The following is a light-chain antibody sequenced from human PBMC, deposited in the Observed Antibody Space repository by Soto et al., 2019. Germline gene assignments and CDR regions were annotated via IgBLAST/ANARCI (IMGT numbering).Light chain of an antibody. CDR1: ASVSSGY. Sequence: EIVLTQSPGPLSLSPGERATLSCRASASVSSGYLALYQQKFGQAPRLLIFVASSRATGITDRFSGSGSGTDFTLTISRREPADFAADYCHQYSGSPRTFGQGTRVEIK. CDR2: VAS. J-gene: IGKJ1*01. V-gene: IGKV3-20*01. CDR3: HQYSGSPRT.